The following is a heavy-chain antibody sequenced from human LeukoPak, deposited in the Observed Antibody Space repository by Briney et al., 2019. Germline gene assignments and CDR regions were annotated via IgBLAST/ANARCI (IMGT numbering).Heavy chain of an antibody. J-gene: IGHJ4*02. Sequence: ASVKVSCKASGGTFSSYTISWVRQATGQGLEWMGWMNPNSGNTGYAQKFQGRVTMTRNTSISTAYMELSSLRSEDTAVYYCARGLHYGSGSYRWGQGTLVTVSS. D-gene: IGHD3-10*01. CDR1: GGTFSSYT. CDR2: MNPNSGNT. CDR3: ARGLHYGSGSYR. V-gene: IGHV1-8*02.